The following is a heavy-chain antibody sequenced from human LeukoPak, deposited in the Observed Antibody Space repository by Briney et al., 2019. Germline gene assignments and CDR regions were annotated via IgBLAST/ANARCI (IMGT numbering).Heavy chain of an antibody. D-gene: IGHD3-10*01. CDR2: IYTSGST. V-gene: IGHV4-4*07. CDR1: GGSISSYY. CDR3: ARQQQPLYYYGSGSYYRY. Sequence: PSETLPLTCTVSGGSISSYYWSWIRQPAGKGLEWIGRIYTSGSTNYNPSLKSRVTMSVDTSKNQFSLKLSSVTAADTAVHYCARQQQPLYYYGSGSYYRYWGQGTLVTVSS. J-gene: IGHJ4*02.